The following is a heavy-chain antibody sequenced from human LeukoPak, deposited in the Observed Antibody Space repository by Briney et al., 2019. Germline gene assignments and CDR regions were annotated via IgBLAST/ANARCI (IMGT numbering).Heavy chain of an antibody. J-gene: IGHJ4*02. V-gene: IGHV4-4*07. D-gene: IGHD2-15*01. CDR2: IYTSGST. Sequence: SETLSLTCTVSGGSISSHYWSWIRQPAGKGLEWIGRIYTSGSTNYNPSLKSRATMSVDTSKNQFSLKLSSVTAADTAVYYCARSVVAAKDYFDYWGQGTLVTVSS. CDR3: ARSVVAAKDYFDY. CDR1: GGSISSHY.